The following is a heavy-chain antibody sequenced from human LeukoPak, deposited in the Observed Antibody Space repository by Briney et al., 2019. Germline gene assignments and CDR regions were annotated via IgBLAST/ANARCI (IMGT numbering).Heavy chain of an antibody. CDR1: GFTFSSYS. J-gene: IGHJ4*02. CDR3: ARDNSLRRDGYNIN. D-gene: IGHD5-24*01. CDR2: ISSSSSYI. Sequence: GGSLRLSCAASGFTFSSYSMNWVRQTPGKGLEWVSSISSSSSYIYYADSVKGRFTISRDNAKNSLYLQMNSLRAEDTAVYYCARDNSLRRDGYNINWGQGTLVTVSS. V-gene: IGHV3-21*01.